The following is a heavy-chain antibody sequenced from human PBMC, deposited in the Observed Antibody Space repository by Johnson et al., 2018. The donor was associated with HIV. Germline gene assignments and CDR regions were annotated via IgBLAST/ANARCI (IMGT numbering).Heavy chain of an antibody. CDR1: GFTFTSYW. V-gene: IGHV3-74*02. CDR3: ARVSVVGAQAFDI. J-gene: IGHJ3*02. D-gene: IGHD1-26*01. CDR2: INIDGSVT. Sequence: VPLVESGGGLVQAGGSLRLSCAASGFTFTSYWMHWVRQAPGKGLVWVSRINIDGSVTTYADSVKGRFTISRDNAKNTLYLQMNSLRAEDTAVYYCARVSVVGAQAFDIWGQGTMVTVSS.